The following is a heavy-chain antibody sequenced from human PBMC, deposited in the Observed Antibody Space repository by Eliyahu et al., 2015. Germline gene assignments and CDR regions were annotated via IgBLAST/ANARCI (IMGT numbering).Heavy chain of an antibody. J-gene: IGHJ5*02. D-gene: IGHD2-2*01. CDR2: IYWDDDK. V-gene: IGHV2-5*02. CDR3: ARLYCSSTSCYGGDWFDP. CDR1: GFSLSTSGVG. Sequence: QITLKESGPTLVKPTQTLTLTCTFSGFSLSTSGVGVGWIRQPPGKALEWLALIYWDDDKRYSPSLKSRLTITKDTSKNQVVLTMTNMDPVDTATYYCARLYCSSTSCYGGDWFDPWGQGTLVTVSS.